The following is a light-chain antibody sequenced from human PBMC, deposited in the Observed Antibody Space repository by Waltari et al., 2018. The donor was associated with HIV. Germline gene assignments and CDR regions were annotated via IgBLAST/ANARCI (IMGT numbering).Light chain of an antibody. CDR1: QSVGSN. CDR3: QQYNKWPPWT. CDR2: GAS. V-gene: IGKV3-15*01. Sequence: EIVMTQSPATLSVSPGERATLSCRASQSVGSNLAWYQQKPGQAPRLLIYGASTRATGIPARFSGSGSGTEFTRTISSLQSEDFAVYYCQQYNKWPPWTFGQGTKVEIK. J-gene: IGKJ1*01.